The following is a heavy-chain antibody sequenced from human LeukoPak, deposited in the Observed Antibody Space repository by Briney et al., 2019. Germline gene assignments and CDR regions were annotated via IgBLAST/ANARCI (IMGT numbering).Heavy chain of an antibody. D-gene: IGHD6-19*01. CDR1: GFTFSSYA. CDR3: ARASSGWSADFDY. CDR2: ISGSGGST. V-gene: IGHV3-23*01. J-gene: IGHJ4*02. Sequence: GGSLRLSCAASGFTFSSYAMSWVRQAPGKGLEWVSGISGSGGSTYYADSVKGRFTISRDSSTNMLYLQMNSLRAEDTAVYYCARASSGWSADFDYWGQGTLATVSS.